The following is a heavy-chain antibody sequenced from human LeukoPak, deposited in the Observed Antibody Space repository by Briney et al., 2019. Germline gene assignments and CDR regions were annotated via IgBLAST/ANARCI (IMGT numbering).Heavy chain of an antibody. J-gene: IGHJ4*02. V-gene: IGHV3-74*01. CDR1: GFTFSNFY. CDR3: ASELAHCVGDCLKN. Sequence: GGSLRLSCAASGFTFSNFYLHWVRQAPGKGLVWVSRINADRSLINYADSVKGRFTVFRDNAESTLYLQMNSLRAEDTAVYYCASELAHCVGDCLKNWGQGTQVTVSS. CDR2: INADRSLI. D-gene: IGHD2-21*02.